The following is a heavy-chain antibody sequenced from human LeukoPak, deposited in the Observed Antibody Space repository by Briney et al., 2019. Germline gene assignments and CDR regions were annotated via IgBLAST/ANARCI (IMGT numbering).Heavy chain of an antibody. J-gene: IGHJ4*02. CDR3: ARRVVPAATHDY. Sequence: GGSLRLSCAASGFTFDDYAMHWVRQAPGKGLEWVSGISWNSGSIGYADSVKGRFTISRDNAKNSLYLQMNSLRAEDTALYYCARRVVPAATHDYWGQGTLVTVSS. CDR2: ISWNSGSI. D-gene: IGHD2-2*01. CDR1: GFTFDDYA. V-gene: IGHV3-9*01.